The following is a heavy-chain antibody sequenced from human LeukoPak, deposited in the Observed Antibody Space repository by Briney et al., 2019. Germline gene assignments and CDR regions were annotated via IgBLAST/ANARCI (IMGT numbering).Heavy chain of an antibody. CDR3: ARAYYDFWSGEVPGWFDP. J-gene: IGHJ5*02. CDR1: GGTFSSGSNY. Sequence: SQTLSLTCTVSGGTFSSGSNYWSCLRPPAGLGLEWIGRIYTSGSTNYNPSLKSRVTISGDTSKNQFSLKLSSVTAADTAVYYCARAYYDFWSGEVPGWFDPWGQGTLVTVSS. CDR2: IYTSGST. V-gene: IGHV4-61*02. D-gene: IGHD3-3*01.